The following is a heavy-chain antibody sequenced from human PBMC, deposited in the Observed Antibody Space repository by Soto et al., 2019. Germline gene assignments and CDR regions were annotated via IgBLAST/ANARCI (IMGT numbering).Heavy chain of an antibody. CDR3: AKARHKGYSSSSGWYFDL. Sequence: EVQLVESGGGLVQPGRSLRLSCAASGFTFDDYAMHWVRQAPGKGLEWVSGISWNSGSIGYADSVKGRFTISRDNAKNSLYLQMNSLRAEDTALYYCAKARHKGYSSSSGWYFDLWGRGTLVTVSS. V-gene: IGHV3-9*01. CDR1: GFTFDDYA. J-gene: IGHJ2*01. D-gene: IGHD6-6*01. CDR2: ISWNSGSI.